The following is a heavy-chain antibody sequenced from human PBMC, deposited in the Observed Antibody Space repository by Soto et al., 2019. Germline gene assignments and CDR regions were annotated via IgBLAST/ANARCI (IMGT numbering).Heavy chain of an antibody. Sequence: GASVKVSCKASGYTFTSYDISWVRQAPGQGLEWMGWISAYNGNTNYAQKLQGRVTMTTDTSTSTAYMELRSLRSDDTAVYYCARGGRRPSTVGRPIYWYFDLWGRGTLVTVSS. D-gene: IGHD4-17*01. CDR3: ARGGRRPSTVGRPIYWYFDL. J-gene: IGHJ2*01. V-gene: IGHV1-18*01. CDR2: ISAYNGNT. CDR1: GYTFTSYD.